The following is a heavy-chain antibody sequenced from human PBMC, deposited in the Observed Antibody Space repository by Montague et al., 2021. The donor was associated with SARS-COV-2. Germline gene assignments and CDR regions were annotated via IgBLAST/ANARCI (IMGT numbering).Heavy chain of an antibody. D-gene: IGHD6-19*01. CDR2: IGASTGNA. CDR3: AREGNQWTNWFDA. J-gene: IGHJ5*02. V-gene: IGHV4-61*02. Sequence: TLSLTCTVSGASINTGPYDWSWIRQPAGGGLEWIGRIGASTGNAKYNPSLNGRVTLSLDTSRSHFSLRLSSVTAADTALYYCAREGNQWTNWFDAWGQGILVTVSS. CDR1: GASINTGPYD.